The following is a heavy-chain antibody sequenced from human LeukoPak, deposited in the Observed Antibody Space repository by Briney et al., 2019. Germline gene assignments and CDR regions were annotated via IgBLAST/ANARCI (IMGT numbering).Heavy chain of an antibody. CDR1: GGSISNYY. CDR2: IYSSGIS. V-gene: IGHV4-4*07. CDR3: ARVDFWHTYYTDTWLDP. D-gene: IGHD3-3*01. J-gene: IGHJ5*02. Sequence: SETLSLTCIVSGGSISNYYWTWIRQPAGKGLEWIGHIYSSGISNYNPSLKSRVSMAMDVSKNQFSLKLNSVTAADTAVYYCARVDFWHTYYTDTWLDPSGPGTLVTASS.